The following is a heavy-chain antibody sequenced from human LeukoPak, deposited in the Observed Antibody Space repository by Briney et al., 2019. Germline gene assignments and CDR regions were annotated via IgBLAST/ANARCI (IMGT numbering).Heavy chain of an antibody. CDR2: IYYSGST. CDR3: ATQHSGIVNWFDP. CDR1: GGSITSSGYY. D-gene: IGHD1-26*01. Sequence: SETLSLTCTVSGGSITSSGYYWGWIRQPPGKGLEWIGSIYYSGSTYYNPSLKSRVTISVDTSKNQFSLKLSSVTAADTAVYYCATQHSGIVNWFDPWGRGTLVTVSS. V-gene: IGHV4-39*01. J-gene: IGHJ5*02.